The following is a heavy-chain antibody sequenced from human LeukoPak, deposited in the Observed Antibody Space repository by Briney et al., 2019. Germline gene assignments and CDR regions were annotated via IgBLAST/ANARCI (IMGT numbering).Heavy chain of an antibody. J-gene: IGHJ5*02. CDR3: AREVTYYYDT. V-gene: IGHV4-59*01. CDR1: GGSISSYY. D-gene: IGHD3-22*01. Sequence: SETLSLTCTASGGSISSYYWSWIRQPPGKGLEWIGYIYYSGSTNYNPSLKSRVTISVDTSKNQFSLKLSSVTAADTAVYYCAREVTYYYDTWGQGTLVTVSS. CDR2: IYYSGST.